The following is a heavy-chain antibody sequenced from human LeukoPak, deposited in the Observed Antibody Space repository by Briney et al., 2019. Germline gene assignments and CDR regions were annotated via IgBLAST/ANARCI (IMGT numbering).Heavy chain of an antibody. CDR1: GFTVSSYY. J-gene: IGHJ5*02. V-gene: IGHV4-4*02. CDR2: IYHSGST. Sequence: GSLRLSCAASGFTVSSYYMSWVRQPPGKGLEWIGEIYHSGSTNYNPSLKSRVTISVDKSKNQFSLKLSSVTAADTAVYYCARGGWFGEFPPWFDPWGQGTLVTVSS. D-gene: IGHD3-10*01. CDR3: ARGGWFGEFPPWFDP.